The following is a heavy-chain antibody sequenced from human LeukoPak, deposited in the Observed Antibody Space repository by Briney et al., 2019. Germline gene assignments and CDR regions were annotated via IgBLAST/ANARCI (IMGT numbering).Heavy chain of an antibody. Sequence: GGSLRLSCAASGFMFGSFSMNWVRQAPGRGLEWVSSISSSGSVTYYTDSVKGRFTVSKDNARNSLHLQMNNLAVEDTATYFCARGQPDSGGHYYSWYFDYWGQGTPVTVSS. CDR2: ISSSGSVT. CDR3: ARGQPDSGGHYYSWYFDY. J-gene: IGHJ4*02. V-gene: IGHV3-21*01. D-gene: IGHD3-22*01. CDR1: GFMFGSFS.